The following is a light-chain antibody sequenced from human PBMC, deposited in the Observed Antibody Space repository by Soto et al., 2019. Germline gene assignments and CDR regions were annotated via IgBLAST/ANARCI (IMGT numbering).Light chain of an antibody. Sequence: ESVLTQSPGTLSLSPGDRATLSCRASQSVSSSYLAWYQQKPGQAPRLLIYDASSRATGIPDRFSGSGSGTDFTRIISRLEPEDFEVYYCQKYGRSPWTFGQGTKVDIK. CDR1: QSVSSSY. CDR2: DAS. J-gene: IGKJ1*01. V-gene: IGKV3-20*01. CDR3: QKYGRSPWT.